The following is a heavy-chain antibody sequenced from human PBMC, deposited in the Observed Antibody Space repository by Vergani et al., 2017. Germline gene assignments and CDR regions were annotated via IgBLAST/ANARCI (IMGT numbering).Heavy chain of an antibody. V-gene: IGHV3-30*02. J-gene: IGHJ5*02. CDR1: GLTLSSYG. CDR3: GKTQVTVVGTWWFDP. Sequence: QVQLVESGGGVVQPGGSMRLSCSASGLTLSSYGVHWVRQAPGRGLESVTFTRPQEDGAFYSASVRGRFTVSRDNSKNTLYLEMNRLNVDDTAIYYFGKTQVTVVGTWWFDPWGQGTPVTVSS. CDR2: TRPQEDGA. D-gene: IGHD3-22*01.